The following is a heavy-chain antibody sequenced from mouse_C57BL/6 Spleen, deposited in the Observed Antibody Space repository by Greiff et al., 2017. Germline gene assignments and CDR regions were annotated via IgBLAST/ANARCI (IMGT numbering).Heavy chain of an antibody. J-gene: IGHJ4*01. CDR1: GYTFTSYW. CDR2: IDPNSGGT. Sequence: QVQLQQPGAELVKPGASVKLSCKASGYTFTSYWMHWVKQRPGRGLEWIGRIDPNSGGTKYNEKFKSKATLTVDKPSSTAYMQLSSLTSEDSAVYDCARDGYFLYYYAMDYWGQGTSVTVSS. CDR3: ARDGYFLYYYAMDY. V-gene: IGHV1-72*01. D-gene: IGHD2-3*01.